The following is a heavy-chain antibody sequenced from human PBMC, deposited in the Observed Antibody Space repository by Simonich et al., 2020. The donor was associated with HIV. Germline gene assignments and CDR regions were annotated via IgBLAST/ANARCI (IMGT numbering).Heavy chain of an antibody. V-gene: IGHV4-34*01. D-gene: IGHD2-15*01. Sequence: QVQLQQWGAGLLKPSETLSLTCAVYGGSFSTYYWNWIRQSPGKGLEWIGEINHSGTTNYNPSLESRVTISLDTSKNHFSLKLNSVTAADTAVYYCTTSYCSCGTCYWYFDLWGRGTLVTVSS. CDR3: TTSYCSCGTCYWYFDL. CDR2: INHSGTT. CDR1: GGSFSTYY. J-gene: IGHJ2*01.